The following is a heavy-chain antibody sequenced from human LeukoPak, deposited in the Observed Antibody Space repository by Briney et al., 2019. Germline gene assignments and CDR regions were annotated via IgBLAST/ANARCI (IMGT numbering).Heavy chain of an antibody. Sequence: SQTLSLTCTASGGSISSGSYYWSWIRQPAGKGLEWIGRIYTSGSTNYNPSLKSRVTISVDTSKNQFSLKLSSVTAADTAVYYCARGSITMVRGVIINPYYYMDVWGKGTTVTISS. CDR3: ARGSITMVRGVIINPYYYMDV. V-gene: IGHV4-61*02. CDR1: GGSISSGSYY. J-gene: IGHJ6*03. D-gene: IGHD3-10*01. CDR2: IYTSGST.